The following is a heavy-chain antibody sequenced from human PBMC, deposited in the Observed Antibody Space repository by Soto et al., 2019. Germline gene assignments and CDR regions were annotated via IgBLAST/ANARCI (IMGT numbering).Heavy chain of an antibody. V-gene: IGHV1-69*02. CDR1: GDTFNFYS. Sequence: QVQLVQSGAEVKRPGSSVKVSCKASGDTFNFYSINWVRQAPGLGLEWMGRVNPIVSMSNYAQKFQGRVPMTADKSTSTAYMELSSLRSEDTAIYYCAISYCSGYRPFDYWGQGALVTVSS. J-gene: IGHJ4*02. D-gene: IGHD3-10*01. CDR2: VNPIVSMS. CDR3: AISYCSGYRPFDY.